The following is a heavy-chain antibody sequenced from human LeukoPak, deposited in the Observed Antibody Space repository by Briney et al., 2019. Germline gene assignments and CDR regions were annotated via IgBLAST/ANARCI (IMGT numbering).Heavy chain of an antibody. J-gene: IGHJ4*02. Sequence: SGPTLVNPIQTLTLTCTFSGFSLSTSGVGVGWIRQPPRKALEWLALIYWDDDKRYRPSLKSRLTITKDTSKNQVVLTLTNMDPVDTATYYCARGSVASAGSYFDYWGQGTLVTVSS. CDR3: ARGSVASAGSYFDY. V-gene: IGHV2-5*02. CDR2: IYWDDDK. CDR1: GFSLSTSGVG. D-gene: IGHD6-13*01.